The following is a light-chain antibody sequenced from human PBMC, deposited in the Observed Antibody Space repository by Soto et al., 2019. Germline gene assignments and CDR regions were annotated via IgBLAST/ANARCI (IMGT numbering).Light chain of an antibody. V-gene: IGKV1-27*01. Sequence: DIQMTQSPSSLSASVGDRVTITCRASQGIKNYLAWYQQKPGKVPKLLIYAASTLHSGVPPRFSGSGSGTDFTLTISNLQPEDVATYYCQKYNRAPLTFGGGTKVDIK. CDR3: QKYNRAPLT. CDR2: AAS. CDR1: QGIKNY. J-gene: IGKJ4*01.